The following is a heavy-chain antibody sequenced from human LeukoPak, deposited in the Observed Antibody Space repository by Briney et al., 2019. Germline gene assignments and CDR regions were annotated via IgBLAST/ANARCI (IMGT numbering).Heavy chain of an antibody. D-gene: IGHD6-19*01. J-gene: IGHJ6*02. V-gene: IGHV3-48*01. Sequence: GGSLRLSCAASGFTFSSYSMNWVRRAPGKGLEWVSYISSSSSTIYYADSVKGRFTISRDNAKNSLYLQMNSLRAEDTAVYYCARPQYSSGLYGMDVWGQGTTVTVSS. CDR1: GFTFSSYS. CDR3: ARPQYSSGLYGMDV. CDR2: ISSSSSTI.